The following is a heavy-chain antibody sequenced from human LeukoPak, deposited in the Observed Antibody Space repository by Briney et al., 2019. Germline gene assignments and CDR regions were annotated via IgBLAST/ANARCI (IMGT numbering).Heavy chain of an antibody. J-gene: IGHJ4*02. V-gene: IGHV3-74*01. CDR1: GFTFSNYW. CDR2: IDEGGSRT. Sequence: GGSLRLSCAASGFTFSNYWMYWVRQAPGKGLVWVSRIDEGGSRTIYADSVKGRLTISRDNTKNTPYLQMNGLRAEDTAVYYCARDRGALADYYFDYWGQGTLVTVSS. D-gene: IGHD6-19*01. CDR3: ARDRGALADYYFDY.